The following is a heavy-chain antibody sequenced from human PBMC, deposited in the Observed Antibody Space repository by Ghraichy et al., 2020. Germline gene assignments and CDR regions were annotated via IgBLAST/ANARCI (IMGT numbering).Heavy chain of an antibody. J-gene: IGHJ5*02. D-gene: IGHD2-15*01. CDR3: ARAGYCSGGSCYPNWFDP. CDR2: IYYSGST. Sequence: SETLSLTCTVSGGSISSGGYYWSWIRQHPGKGLEWIGYIYYSGSTYYNPSLKSRVTISVDTSKNQFSLKLSSVTAADTAVYYCARAGYCSGGSCYPNWFDPWGQGTLVTVSS. V-gene: IGHV4-31*03. CDR1: GGSISSGGYY.